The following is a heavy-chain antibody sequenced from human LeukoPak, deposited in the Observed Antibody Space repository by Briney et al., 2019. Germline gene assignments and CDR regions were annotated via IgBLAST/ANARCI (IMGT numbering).Heavy chain of an antibody. CDR2: IYPGDSDT. D-gene: IGHD2-15*01. Sequence: GESLKISCKGSGYSFTSYWIGWVCQMPGKGREWMGIIYPGDSDTRYSPSFQGQVPISADKSISTAYLQWSSLKASDTAMYYCASSRPYLCRGGSCYVFDIWGQGTMVTVSS. CDR1: GYSFTSYW. V-gene: IGHV5-51*01. CDR3: ASSRPYLCRGGSCYVFDI. J-gene: IGHJ3*02.